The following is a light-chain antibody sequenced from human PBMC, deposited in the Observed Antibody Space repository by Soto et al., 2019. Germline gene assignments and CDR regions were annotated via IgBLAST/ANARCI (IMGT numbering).Light chain of an antibody. J-gene: IGKJ1*01. CDR2: DTS. V-gene: IGKV3-11*01. CDR1: QSVSSY. Sequence: EIVLTQSPATLSLSPGERATLSCRASQSVSSYLAWYQQKPGQAPRLLIFDTSNRATGVPARFSGSGSGTDFTLTISGLEPEDFAVYYCQQRSNSPRTFGQGTTVEI. CDR3: QQRSNSPRT.